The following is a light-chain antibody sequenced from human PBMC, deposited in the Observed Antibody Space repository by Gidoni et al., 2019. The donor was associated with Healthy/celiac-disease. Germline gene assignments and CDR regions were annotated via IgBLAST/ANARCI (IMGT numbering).Light chain of an antibody. CDR2: DAS. CDR3: QQYDNLPRWT. CDR1: QDISNY. J-gene: IGKJ1*01. Sequence: DIQMPQSPSSLSASVGDRVTITCQASQDISNYLNWYQQKPGKAPKLLIYDASNLETGVPSRFSGSGSGTDFTFTISSLQPEDIATYYCQQYDNLPRWTFGQGTKVEIK. V-gene: IGKV1-33*01.